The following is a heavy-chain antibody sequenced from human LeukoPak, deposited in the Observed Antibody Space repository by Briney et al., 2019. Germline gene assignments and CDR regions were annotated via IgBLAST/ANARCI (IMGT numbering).Heavy chain of an antibody. CDR1: GFTFSTYG. CDR3: AKDRVGCSSTSCYEEEFDY. Sequence: GGSLRLSCAASGFTFSTYGTSWVRQAPGKGLEWVAGISGGGDSKYYANSVKGRFTISRDNSKNTLYLQMNSLRVEDTAVYYCAKDRVGCSSTSCYEEEFDYWGQGTLVTVSS. CDR2: ISGGGDSK. D-gene: IGHD2-2*01. J-gene: IGHJ4*02. V-gene: IGHV3-23*01.